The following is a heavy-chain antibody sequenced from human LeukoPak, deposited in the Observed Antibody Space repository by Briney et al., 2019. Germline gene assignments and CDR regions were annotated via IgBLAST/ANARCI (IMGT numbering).Heavy chain of an antibody. D-gene: IGHD6-19*01. CDR3: TRGEQAVAGLVRGMDV. V-gene: IGHV3-73*01. J-gene: IGHJ6*02. CDR1: GFTFSGSA. CDR2: IRSKANSYAT. Sequence: GGSLKLSCAASGFTFSGSAMHWVRQASGKGLEWVGRIRSKANSYATAYAASVKGRFTISRDDSKNTAYLQMNSLKTEDTAVYYCTRGEQAVAGLVRGMDVWGQGTTVTVSS.